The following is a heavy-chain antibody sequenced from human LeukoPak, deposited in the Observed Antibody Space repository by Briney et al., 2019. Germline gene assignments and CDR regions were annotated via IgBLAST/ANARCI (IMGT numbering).Heavy chain of an antibody. Sequence: GGSLRLSCAASGFTFSSYAMHWVRQAPGKGLEWVAVISYDGSNKYYADSVKGRFTISRDNSKNTLYLQMNSLRAEDTAVYYCARDYDYGDYDQSDYWGQGTLVTVSS. V-gene: IGHV3-30-3*01. D-gene: IGHD4-17*01. CDR1: GFTFSSYA. J-gene: IGHJ4*02. CDR2: ISYDGSNK. CDR3: ARDYDYGDYDQSDY.